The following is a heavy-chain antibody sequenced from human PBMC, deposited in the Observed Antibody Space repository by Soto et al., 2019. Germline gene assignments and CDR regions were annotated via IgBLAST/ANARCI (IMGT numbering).Heavy chain of an antibody. J-gene: IGHJ4*02. Sequence: GGSLRLSCAASGFTFGSYGMNWVRQAPGKGLEWVAVLWYDGSNENYADSVKGRFTISRDNSKNTLYLQMNSLRAEDTAVYYCARSSLEWLLLFDFWGQGTQVTVSS. V-gene: IGHV3-33*01. D-gene: IGHD3-3*01. CDR2: LWYDGSNE. CDR3: ARSSLEWLLLFDF. CDR1: GFTFGSYG.